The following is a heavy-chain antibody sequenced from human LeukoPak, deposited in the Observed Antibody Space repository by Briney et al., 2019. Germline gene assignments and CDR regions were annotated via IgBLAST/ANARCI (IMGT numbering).Heavy chain of an antibody. CDR3: AIVGRAVVRRFWERHTKNNWFDP. V-gene: IGHV4-34*01. D-gene: IGHD6-19*01. CDR1: GGSFSGYY. CDR2: INQRGKT. J-gene: IGHJ5*02. Sequence: SETLSLTCAVYGGSFSGYYWSWIRQPPGKGLEWIGEINQRGKTNYNQSIKRRVTISVESSKNQSRLKLSSVTGADTAVYYWAIVGRAVVRRFWERHTKNNWFDPWGQGTLVTVSS.